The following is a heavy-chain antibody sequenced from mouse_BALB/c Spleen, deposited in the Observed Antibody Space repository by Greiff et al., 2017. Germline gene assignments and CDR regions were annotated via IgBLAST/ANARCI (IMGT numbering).Heavy chain of an antibody. V-gene: IGHV1-54*01. Sequence: QVQLQQSGAELVRPGTSVKVSCKASGYAFTNYLIEWVKQRPGQGLEWIGVINPGSGGTNYNEKFKGKATLTADKSSSTAYMQLSSLTSDDSAVYFCAKENGYYYAMDYWGQGTSVTVSS. J-gene: IGHJ4*01. CDR2: INPGSGGT. CDR3: AKENGYYYAMDY. D-gene: IGHD2-2*01. CDR1: GYAFTNYL.